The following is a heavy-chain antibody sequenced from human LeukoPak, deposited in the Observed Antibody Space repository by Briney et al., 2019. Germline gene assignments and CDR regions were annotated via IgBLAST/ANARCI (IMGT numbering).Heavy chain of an antibody. CDR2: ISGSGGSI. D-gene: IGHD3-3*02. CDR3: ARDGLTFLEWSLYYYYMDV. Sequence: GSLRLSCAASGFTFSTYGMSWVRQAPGKGLEWVSVISGSGGSIYYADSVKGRFTISRDNSKNTLYLQMNSLRAEDTAVYYCARDGLTFLEWSLYYYYMDVWGKGTTVTVSS. V-gene: IGHV3-23*01. J-gene: IGHJ6*03. CDR1: GFTFSTYG.